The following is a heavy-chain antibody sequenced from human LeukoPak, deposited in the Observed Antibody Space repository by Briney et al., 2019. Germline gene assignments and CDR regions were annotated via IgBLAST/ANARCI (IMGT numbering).Heavy chain of an antibody. D-gene: IGHD3-22*01. J-gene: IGHJ5*02. Sequence: SETLSLTCTVSGVSISSSSSYWGWIRQPPGKGLEWIGSIYYSGSTYYNPSLRSRVTISVDTSKNQFSLKLNSVTAADTAVYYCARPPSGDSSGHDNWFDPWGQGTLVTVSS. CDR2: IYYSGST. V-gene: IGHV4-39*01. CDR1: GVSISSSSSY. CDR3: ARPPSGDSSGHDNWFDP.